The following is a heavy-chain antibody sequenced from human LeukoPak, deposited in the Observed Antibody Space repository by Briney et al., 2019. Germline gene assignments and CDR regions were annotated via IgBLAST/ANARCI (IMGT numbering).Heavy chain of an antibody. V-gene: IGHV4-59*01. CDR1: GGSINTYW. CDR2: ISYTGDT. CDR3: ARHDHGYSSGRFDL. Sequence: PSETLSLTCTVAGGSINTYWWSWIRQPPGKGLEWIGFISYTGDTDYSPSLKSRVTISVDMSKNQFFLKLSSVTAADTAVYYCARHDHGYSSGRFDLWGRGILSPSPQ. J-gene: IGHJ4*02. D-gene: IGHD5-18*01.